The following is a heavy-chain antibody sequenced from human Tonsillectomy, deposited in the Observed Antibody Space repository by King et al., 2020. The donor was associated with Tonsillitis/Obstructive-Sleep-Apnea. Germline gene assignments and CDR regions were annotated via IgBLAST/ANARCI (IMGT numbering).Heavy chain of an antibody. Sequence: QLQESGPGLVKPSETLALTCTVSGGSISSRSYYWGWIRQPPGKGLEWIGSFYYSGSTYNNPSLKSRVTIFVDTSKNQFSLNLSSVTAADTAVYYCARHNYNTGDWFDPWGQGTLVTVS. CDR1: GGSISSRSYY. D-gene: IGHD3-22*01. J-gene: IGHJ5*02. CDR2: FYYSGST. CDR3: ARHNYNTGDWFDP. V-gene: IGHV4-39*01.